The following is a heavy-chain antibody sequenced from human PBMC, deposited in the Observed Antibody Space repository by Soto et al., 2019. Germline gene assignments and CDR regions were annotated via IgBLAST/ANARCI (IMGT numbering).Heavy chain of an antibody. V-gene: IGHV3-74*01. J-gene: IGHJ4*02. CDR1: GFTFSTFW. Sequence: EVQLVESGGGLVQPGGSLRLSCEASGFTFSTFWMHWVRQAPGKGLVWVSRINSDGSSTNYADSVKGRVTICRDNAKNTLYLQLNSLRPEATAVYYCARDFEYWGQGTLVTVSS. CDR2: INSDGSST. CDR3: ARDFEY.